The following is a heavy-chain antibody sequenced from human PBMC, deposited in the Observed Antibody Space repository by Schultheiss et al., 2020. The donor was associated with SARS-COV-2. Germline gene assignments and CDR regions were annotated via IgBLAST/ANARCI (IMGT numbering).Heavy chain of an antibody. Sequence: GGSLRLSCAASGFTFSSYGMHWVRQAPGKGLEWVAVIWYDGSNKYYADSVKGRFTISRDNAKNSLYLQMNSLRAEDTALYYCARDPALPTYYYGMDVWGQGTTVTVSS. CDR3: ARDPALPTYYYGMDV. CDR2: IWYDGSNK. J-gene: IGHJ6*02. D-gene: IGHD1-26*01. CDR1: GFTFSSYG. V-gene: IGHV3-33*01.